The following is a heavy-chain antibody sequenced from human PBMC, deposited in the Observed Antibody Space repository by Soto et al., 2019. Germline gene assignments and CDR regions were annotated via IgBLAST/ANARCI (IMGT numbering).Heavy chain of an antibody. CDR3: ARCMELGYYYAMDV. CDR2: INHSGST. Sequence: SETLSLTCAVYGGSFSGYCWRWVRQPPGMGLEWIGEINHSGSTNYNPSLKSRVTISVDTSKNQLSLKLSSVTAADTAVYYCARCMELGYYYAMDVWGQGTTVTVSS. D-gene: IGHD1-7*01. V-gene: IGHV4-34*01. J-gene: IGHJ6*02. CDR1: GGSFSGYC.